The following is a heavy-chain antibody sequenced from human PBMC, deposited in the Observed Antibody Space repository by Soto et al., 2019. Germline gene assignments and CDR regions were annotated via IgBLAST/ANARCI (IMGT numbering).Heavy chain of an antibody. D-gene: IGHD6-25*01. CDR1: GYTFTSYG. V-gene: IGHV1-18*04. Sequence: ASVKVSCKASGYTFTSYGISWVRQAPGQGLEWMGWISAYNGNTNYAQKLQGRVTMTTDTSTSTAYMELRSLRSHDTAAYYCATPYSSADYYYYGMDVWGQGTTVTVSS. CDR3: ATPYSSADYYYYGMDV. CDR2: ISAYNGNT. J-gene: IGHJ6*02.